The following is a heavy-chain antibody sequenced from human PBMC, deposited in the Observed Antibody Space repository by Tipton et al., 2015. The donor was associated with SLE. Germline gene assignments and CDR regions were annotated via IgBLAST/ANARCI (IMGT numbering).Heavy chain of an antibody. CDR3: ARVFVGV. Sequence: LRLSCEVSGYSISSGYYWGWIRQPPGKGLEWIGSIYHSGSTYYNPSLKSRVTISVDTSKNQFSLKLSSVTAADTAVYYCARVFVGVWGQGTTVTVSS. D-gene: IGHD3-3*01. CDR2: IYHSGST. J-gene: IGHJ6*02. CDR1: GYSISSGYY. V-gene: IGHV4-38-2*01.